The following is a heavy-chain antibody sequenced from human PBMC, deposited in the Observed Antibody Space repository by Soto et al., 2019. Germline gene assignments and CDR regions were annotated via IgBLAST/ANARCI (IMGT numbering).Heavy chain of an antibody. CDR3: ARSVKVRYFDWLPFDY. D-gene: IGHD3-9*01. CDR1: GGSFSGFY. J-gene: IGHJ4*02. V-gene: IGHV4-34*01. Sequence: PSETLSLTCAVYGGSFSGFYWSWIRQPPGKGLEWIGEINHSGSTNDNPSLKSRVTISVDTSKNQFSLKLSSVTAADTAVYYCARSVKVRYFDWLPFDYWGQGTLVTVSS. CDR2: INHSGST.